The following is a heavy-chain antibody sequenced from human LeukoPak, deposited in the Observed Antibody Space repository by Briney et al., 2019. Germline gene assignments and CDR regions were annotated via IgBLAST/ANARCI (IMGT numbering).Heavy chain of an antibody. J-gene: IGHJ3*02. Sequence: SETLSLTCAVSGGSISSNNWWNWVRQPPGKGLEWIGEIYHSGTTNYNASLKSRVTISVDKSRNQLFLKLNSVTAADTAVYYCARDAENDYGDYDRAFDIWGQGTMVTVSS. CDR1: GGSISSNNW. CDR2: IYHSGTT. D-gene: IGHD4-17*01. CDR3: ARDAENDYGDYDRAFDI. V-gene: IGHV4-4*02.